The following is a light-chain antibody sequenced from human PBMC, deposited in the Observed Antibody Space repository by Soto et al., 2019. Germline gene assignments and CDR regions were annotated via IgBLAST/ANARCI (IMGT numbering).Light chain of an antibody. Sequence: DIQMTQSPSTLSASVGDRVNITCRASRTIITWLAWYQHKPGKDPKLLIYAASSLQSGVPSRFSGSGSGTDFTLTISRLQPEDFATYDCQQLHDYTITVGQGTRLETK. CDR3: QQLHDYTIT. J-gene: IGKJ5*01. CDR2: AAS. V-gene: IGKV1-5*01. CDR1: RTIITW.